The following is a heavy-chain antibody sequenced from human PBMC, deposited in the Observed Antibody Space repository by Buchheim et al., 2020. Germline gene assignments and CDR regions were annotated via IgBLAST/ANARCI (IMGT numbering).Heavy chain of an antibody. CDR1: GFTFSSYW. J-gene: IGHJ6*02. V-gene: IGHV3-74*01. CDR2: INFDGRST. CDR3: ARDRGNYDDYYYFGMDV. Sequence: EVQLVESGGGLFQPGGSLRLSCAASGFTFSSYWIHWVRQAPGKGLVWVSRINFDGRSTSYADSVKGRFTISRDNAKNTLYLQMNSLRAEDTAVYYCARDRGNYDDYYYFGMDVWGQGT. D-gene: IGHD3-3*01.